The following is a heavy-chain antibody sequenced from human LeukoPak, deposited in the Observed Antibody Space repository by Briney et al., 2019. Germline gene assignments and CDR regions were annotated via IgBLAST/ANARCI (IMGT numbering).Heavy chain of an antibody. J-gene: IGHJ4*02. D-gene: IGHD5-12*01. CDR1: GFTFSIYW. CDR2: IKQDGSEK. Sequence: GGSLRLSCAASGFTFSIYWMSWVRQAPGKGLEWVGNIKQDGSEKNYVDSVKGRFTISRDNSKNPLYLQMNSLRAEDTAVYYCARDEEVATIGIYYWGQGTLVTVSS. CDR3: ARDEEVATIGIYY. V-gene: IGHV3-7*01.